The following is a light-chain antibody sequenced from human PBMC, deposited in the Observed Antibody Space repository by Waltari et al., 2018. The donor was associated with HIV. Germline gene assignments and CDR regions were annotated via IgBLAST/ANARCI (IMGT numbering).Light chain of an antibody. Sequence: QSVLTQTPSASGTPGQRVIVSCSGSGSNIGAHTVTSYQQLPGAAPRLLILSLEQRPSGVPDRFSGSKSGASASLAISGLQSEDEADYYCAAWDDSLNAYVFGGGTKVTVL. CDR1: GSNIGAHT. J-gene: IGLJ1*01. CDR2: SLE. CDR3: AAWDDSLNAYV. V-gene: IGLV1-44*01.